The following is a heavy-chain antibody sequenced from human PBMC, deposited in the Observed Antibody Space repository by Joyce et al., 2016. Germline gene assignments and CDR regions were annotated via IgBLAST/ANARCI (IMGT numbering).Heavy chain of an antibody. CDR3: ARGTDYVWVRP. D-gene: IGHD3-16*01. CDR2: IHYTGAT. CDR1: GASFTLSPYW. Sequence: QVQLQHWGAGLLKPSETLSLTCGVYGASFTLSPYWFSWIRQSPEKGLEWIGEIHYTGATNYNPAFKSRVTMSLDTSKRQFFLKLTSMTAADTAVYYCARGTDYVWVRPWGQGTLVTVSS. J-gene: IGHJ4*02. V-gene: IGHV4-34*02.